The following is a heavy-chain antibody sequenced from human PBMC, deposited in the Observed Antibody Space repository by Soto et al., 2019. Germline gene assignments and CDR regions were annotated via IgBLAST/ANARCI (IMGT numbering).Heavy chain of an antibody. Sequence: EVQLVESGGGLVQPGGSLRLSCTASGFTVSDSWMTWVRQAPGKGLEWVARIKPDESEKKYADSVTGRFSISRDNAKNSMYLQMDSLRGEDTAVYYCVRGGSNYASWGQGTLVTVSS. J-gene: IGHJ5*02. CDR3: VRGGSNYAS. V-gene: IGHV3-7*01. CDR1: GFTVSDSW. CDR2: IKPDESEK. D-gene: IGHD4-4*01.